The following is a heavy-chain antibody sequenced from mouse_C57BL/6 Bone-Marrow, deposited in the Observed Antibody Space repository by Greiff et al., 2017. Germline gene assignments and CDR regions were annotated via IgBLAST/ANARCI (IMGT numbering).Heavy chain of an antibody. J-gene: IGHJ4*01. Sequence: VMLVESGAELAKPGASVTLSCKASGYTFTSYWMHWVQQRPGQGLEWIGYINPSSGYTKYNQKFKDKATLPADKSSSTAYMQLSSLTYADSAVYYCAEGAMDYWGQGTSVTVSS. CDR2: INPSSGYT. CDR1: GYTFTSYW. CDR3: AEGAMDY. V-gene: IGHV1-7*01.